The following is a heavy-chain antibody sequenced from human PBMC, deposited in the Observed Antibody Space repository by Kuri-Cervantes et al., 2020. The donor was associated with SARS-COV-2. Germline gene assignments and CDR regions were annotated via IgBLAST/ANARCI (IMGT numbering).Heavy chain of an antibody. J-gene: IGHJ1*01. CDR3: AKEMGATKYFQH. CDR2: ISYDGSNK. Sequence: GGSLRLSCSASGFTFSSYGMHWVRQAPGEGLEWVAVISYDGSNKYYADSVKGRFTISRDNSKNTLYLQMNSLRAEDTAVYYCAKEMGATKYFQHWGQGTLVTVSS. CDR1: GFTFSSYG. D-gene: IGHD1-26*01. V-gene: IGHV3-30*18.